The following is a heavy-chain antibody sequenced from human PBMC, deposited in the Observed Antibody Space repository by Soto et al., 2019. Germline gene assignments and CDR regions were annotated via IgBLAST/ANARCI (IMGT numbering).Heavy chain of an antibody. D-gene: IGHD4-17*01. CDR1: GYTLTSYD. V-gene: IGHV1-8*01. CDR3: ARVVPDYGDFVDY. Sequence: ASVKVSCKASGYTLTSYDINWVRQATGQGLEWMGWMNPNSGNTGYAQKFQGRVTMTRNTSISTAYMELSSLRSEDTAVYYCARVVPDYGDFVDYWGQGTLVTVSS. J-gene: IGHJ4*02. CDR2: MNPNSGNT.